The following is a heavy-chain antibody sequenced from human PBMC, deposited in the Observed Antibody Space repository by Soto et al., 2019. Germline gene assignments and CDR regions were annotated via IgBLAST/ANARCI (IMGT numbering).Heavy chain of an antibody. CDR3: ASGFYDSSGYYSDAFDI. V-gene: IGHV1-8*01. J-gene: IGHJ3*02. Sequence: ASVKVSCKASGYTFTSYDINWVRQATGQGLEWMGWMNPNSGNTGHAQKFQGRVTMTRNTSISTAYMELSSLRSEDTAVYYCASGFYDSSGYYSDAFDIWGQGTMVTVSS. CDR2: MNPNSGNT. D-gene: IGHD3-22*01. CDR1: GYTFTSYD.